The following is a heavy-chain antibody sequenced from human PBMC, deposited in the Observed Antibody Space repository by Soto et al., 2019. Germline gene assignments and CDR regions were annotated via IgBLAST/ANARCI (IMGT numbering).Heavy chain of an antibody. D-gene: IGHD3-9*01. V-gene: IGHV4-59*01. CDR3: ARGGDPYFDWLPNYYYYGMDV. CDR1: GGSISSNY. CDR2: IYYSGST. Sequence: SETLSLTCTVSGGSISSNYWNWIRQPPGKGLEWIGYIYYSGSTNYNPSLKSRVTISLDTSKNQFSLKLSSVTAADTAVYYCARGGDPYFDWLPNYYYYGMDVWGQGTTVTSP. J-gene: IGHJ6*02.